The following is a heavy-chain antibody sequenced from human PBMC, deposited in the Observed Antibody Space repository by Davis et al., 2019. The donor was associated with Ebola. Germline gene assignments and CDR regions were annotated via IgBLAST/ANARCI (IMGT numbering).Heavy chain of an antibody. CDR3: ARGGVAYSDLDY. Sequence: ASVKVSCKASGYTFTGYDINWVRQATGHAREWMGWMNPNSGNTGYAQKFQGRVTMTRENSMSTAYMELRSLRSEDTAVYFCARGGVAYSDLDYWGQGTLVAVSS. D-gene: IGHD2-21*01. CDR2: MNPNSGNT. CDR1: GYTFTGYD. J-gene: IGHJ4*02. V-gene: IGHV1-8*01.